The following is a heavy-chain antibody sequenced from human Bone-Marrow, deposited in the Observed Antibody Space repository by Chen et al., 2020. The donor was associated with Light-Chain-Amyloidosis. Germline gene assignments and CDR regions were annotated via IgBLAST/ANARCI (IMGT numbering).Heavy chain of an antibody. CDR1: GFSVSSNY. V-gene: IGHV3-53*02. J-gene: IGHJ4*02. CDR3: ARKTDSGGSGGY. Sequence: ELQLVEIGGGLIQPGGSLRLSCAASGFSVSSNYMYWVRQTPGKGLECVSLIYSGGGTYYADSVRGRFTISRDKNTLYLQMNSLRAEDTAVYYCARKTDSGGSGGYWGQGTLVTVSS. D-gene: IGHD6-19*01. CDR2: IYSGGGT.